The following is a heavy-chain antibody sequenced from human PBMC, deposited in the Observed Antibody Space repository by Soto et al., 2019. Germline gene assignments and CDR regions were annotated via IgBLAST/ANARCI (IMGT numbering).Heavy chain of an antibody. V-gene: IGHV1-8*01. D-gene: IGHD6-19*01. Sequence: QVQLVQSGAEVKKPGASVKVSCKASGYTFTSYDINWVRQATGQGLEWMGWMNPNSGNTGYAQKFQGRVTMTRNTSISTAYMELSSLRSEDTAVYYCAGDSSGWYYYGMDVWGQGTTVTVSS. J-gene: IGHJ6*02. CDR2: MNPNSGNT. CDR3: AGDSSGWYYYGMDV. CDR1: GYTFTSYD.